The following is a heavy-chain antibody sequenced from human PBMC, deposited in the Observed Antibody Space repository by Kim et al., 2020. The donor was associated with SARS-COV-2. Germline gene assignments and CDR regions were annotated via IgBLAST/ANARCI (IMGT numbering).Heavy chain of an antibody. V-gene: IGHV4-34*01. CDR2: INHSGST. CDR1: GGSFSGYY. CDR3: ARGPLWFGELRGLPSYPKGLVGWFDP. J-gene: IGHJ5*02. D-gene: IGHD3-10*01. Sequence: SETLSLTCAVYGGSFSGYYWSWIRQPPGKGLEWIGEINHSGSTNYNPSLKSRVTISVDTSKNQFSLKLSSVTAADTAVYYCARGPLWFGELRGLPSYPKGLVGWFDPWGQVTLVTVSS.